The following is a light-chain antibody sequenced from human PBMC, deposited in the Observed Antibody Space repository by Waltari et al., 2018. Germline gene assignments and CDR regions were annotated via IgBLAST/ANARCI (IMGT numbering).Light chain of an antibody. CDR1: SSDFGTYNI. CDR2: EGS. V-gene: IGLV2-23*01. J-gene: IGLJ2*01. Sequence: QSALTQPASVSGSPGQSITISCTGSSSDFGTYNIVSWYPQYPGKAPKVMIYEGSKRPSGVSSRCSASKSGNTASLTISVLQAEDEADYYCCSYALRSVVFGGGTKVTVL. CDR3: CSYALRSVV.